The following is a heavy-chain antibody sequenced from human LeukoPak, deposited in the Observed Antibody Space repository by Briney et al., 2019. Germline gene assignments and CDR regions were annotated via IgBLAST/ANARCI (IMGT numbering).Heavy chain of an antibody. D-gene: IGHD2-2*01. CDR2: IWYDGSNK. J-gene: IGHJ6*03. Sequence: QPGRSLRLSCAASGFTFSSYAMHWVRQAPGKGLEWVAVIWYDGSNKYYADSVKGRFTISRDNSRNTLYLQMNSLRAEDTAVYYCARGDCSSTSCYLYYYYYYMDVWGKGTTVTVSS. CDR3: ARGDCSSTSCYLYYYYYYMDV. V-gene: IGHV3-33*08. CDR1: GFTFSSYA.